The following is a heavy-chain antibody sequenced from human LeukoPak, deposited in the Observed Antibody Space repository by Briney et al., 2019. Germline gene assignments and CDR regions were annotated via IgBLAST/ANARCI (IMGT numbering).Heavy chain of an antibody. Sequence: GGSLRLSCEASGFTFNMFWMAWVRQAPGKGLEWVSNTNQDGSVKFYVDSVRDRFAVSRDNAKNSLYLQMNSLRAEDTAVYYCARDGFGSGPDYWGQGTLVTVSS. CDR2: TNQDGSVK. CDR3: ARDGFGSGPDY. J-gene: IGHJ4*02. D-gene: IGHD3-10*01. CDR1: GFTFNMFW. V-gene: IGHV3-7*01.